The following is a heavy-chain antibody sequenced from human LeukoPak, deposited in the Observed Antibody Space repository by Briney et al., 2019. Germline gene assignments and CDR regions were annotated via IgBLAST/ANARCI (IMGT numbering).Heavy chain of an antibody. CDR1: GFTISSYA. Sequence: GESLRLSGAASGFTISSYAMSWVRQVPGKGLAWVSAISGTGGSTYYADSVRGRFTISRDNSKNTLYLQVNSLRAEDTAVYYCAKGGLRIHSDYWGQGTLVTVSS. V-gene: IGHV3-23*01. CDR2: ISGTGGST. J-gene: IGHJ4*02. D-gene: IGHD5-12*01. CDR3: AKGGLRIHSDY.